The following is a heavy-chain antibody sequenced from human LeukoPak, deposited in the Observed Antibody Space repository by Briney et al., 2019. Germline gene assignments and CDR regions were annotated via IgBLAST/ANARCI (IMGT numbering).Heavy chain of an antibody. V-gene: IGHV1-69*13. J-gene: IGHJ6*02. Sequence: GASVNVSCKASGGTFSSYAISWVRQAPGQGLEWMGGIIPIFGTANYAQKFQGRVTITADESTSTAYMELSSLRSEDTAVYYCAKPIRVAYYYYGMDVWGQGTTVTVSS. CDR3: AKPIRVAYYYYGMDV. CDR1: GGTFSSYA. D-gene: IGHD3-10*01. CDR2: IIPIFGTA.